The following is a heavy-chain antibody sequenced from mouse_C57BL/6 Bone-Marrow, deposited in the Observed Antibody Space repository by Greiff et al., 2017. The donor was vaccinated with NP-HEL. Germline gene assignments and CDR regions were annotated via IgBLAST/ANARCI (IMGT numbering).Heavy chain of an antibody. CDR3: ARRDYYGSSSAMDY. V-gene: IGHV5-6*01. Sequence: EVQLVESGGDLVKPGGSLKLSCAASGFTFSSYGMSWVRQTPDKRLEWVATISSGGSYTYYPDSVKGRFTISRDNAKNTLYLQMSSLKSEDTAMYYCARRDYYGSSSAMDYWGQGTSVTVSS. D-gene: IGHD1-1*01. CDR2: ISSGGSYT. J-gene: IGHJ4*01. CDR1: GFTFSSYG.